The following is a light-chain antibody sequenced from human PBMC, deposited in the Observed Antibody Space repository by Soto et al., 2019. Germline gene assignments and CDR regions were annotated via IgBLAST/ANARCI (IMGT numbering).Light chain of an antibody. CDR3: LQDYNYPLT. CDR2: DAS. V-gene: IGKV1-6*01. Sequence: AIQMTQSPSSLSASVGDRVTITCRASQGIRNDLGWYQQKPGKAPKLLIYDASSLQSGVRSRFSGSGSGTDFTLTISSLQPEDFATYYCLQDYNYPLTFGGGTKVEIK. J-gene: IGKJ4*02. CDR1: QGIRND.